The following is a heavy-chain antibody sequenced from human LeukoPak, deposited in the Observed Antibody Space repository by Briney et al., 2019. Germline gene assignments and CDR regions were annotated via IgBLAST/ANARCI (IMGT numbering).Heavy chain of an antibody. Sequence: SETLSLTCTVSGGSISSHYWSWIRQPPGKGLEWIGYIYYSGSTNYNPSLKSRVTISVDTSKNQFSLKLSSVTAADTAVYYCARHSRVFYGSGSYFLNSMDVWGQGTTVTVS. D-gene: IGHD3-10*01. J-gene: IGHJ6*02. CDR3: ARHSRVFYGSGSYFLNSMDV. CDR2: IYYSGST. V-gene: IGHV4-59*11. CDR1: GGSISSHY.